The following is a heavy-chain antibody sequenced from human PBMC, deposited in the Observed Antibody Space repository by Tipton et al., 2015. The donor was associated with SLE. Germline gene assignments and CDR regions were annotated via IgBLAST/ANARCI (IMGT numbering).Heavy chain of an antibody. Sequence: TLSLTCSVSGASISSHYWGWIRQPAGKGLEWIGRIYTSGSTNYNPSLKSRVTISVDTSKNQFSLKLSSVTAADTAVYYYARGCSGTSCYWGDDWGQGSLVIVSS. V-gene: IGHV4-4*07. CDR1: GASISSHY. J-gene: IGHJ4*02. D-gene: IGHD2-15*01. CDR3: ARGCSGTSCYWGDD. CDR2: IYTSGST.